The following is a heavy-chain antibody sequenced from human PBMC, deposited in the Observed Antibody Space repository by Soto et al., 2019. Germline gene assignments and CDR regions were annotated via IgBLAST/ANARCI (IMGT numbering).Heavy chain of an antibody. CDR1: GFPFRTYA. Sequence: GSMRLSCGADGFPFRTYAMNWVRQDPGKGLEWVAVIVGDASSIDYADSVKGRFTISRDNSKNIMYLQMTSLKVEDTATYFCAKDLRPDGRYDLDYWGQGTQVTVSS. J-gene: IGHJ4*02. CDR3: AKDLRPDGRYDLDY. D-gene: IGHD2-15*01. CDR2: IVGDASSI. V-gene: IGHV3-23*03.